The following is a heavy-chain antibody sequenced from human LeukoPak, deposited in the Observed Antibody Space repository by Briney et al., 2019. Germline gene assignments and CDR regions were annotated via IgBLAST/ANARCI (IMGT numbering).Heavy chain of an antibody. V-gene: IGHV1-2*02. Sequence: ASVKVSCKASGYTFTGYYMHWVRQAPGQGLEWMGWINPNSGGTNYAQKFQGRVTMTRDTSISTAYVELSRLRSDDTAVYYCARVYHARAAAGTAAAFDIWGQGTMVTVSS. D-gene: IGHD6-13*01. CDR3: ARVYHARAAAGTAAAFDI. CDR1: GYTFTGYY. J-gene: IGHJ3*02. CDR2: INPNSGGT.